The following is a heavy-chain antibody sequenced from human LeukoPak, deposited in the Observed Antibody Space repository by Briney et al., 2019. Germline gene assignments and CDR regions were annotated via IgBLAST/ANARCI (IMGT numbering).Heavy chain of an antibody. D-gene: IGHD1-20*01. CDR1: GFTFSSYA. CDR2: ISYDGSNK. V-gene: IGHV3-30*04. Sequence: GRSLRLSCAASGFTFSSYAMHWVRQAPGKGLEWVAVISYDGSNKYYADSVKGRFTISRDNSKNTLYLQMNSLRAEDTAVYYCARGYNWNGANAFDIWGQGTMVTASS. CDR3: ARGYNWNGANAFDI. J-gene: IGHJ3*02.